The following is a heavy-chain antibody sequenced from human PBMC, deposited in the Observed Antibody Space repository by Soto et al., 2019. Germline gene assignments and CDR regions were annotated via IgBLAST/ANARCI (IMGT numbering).Heavy chain of an antibody. V-gene: IGHV3-23*04. CDR3: AVNYYDSSGYYLFDY. Sequence: VQLVESGGGVVQPGRSLRLSCAASGFTFSSYAMSWVRQAPGKGLEWVSAISGSGGSTYYADSVKGRFTISRDNSKNTLYLQMNSLRAEDTAVYYCAVNYYDSSGYYLFDYWGQGTLVTVSS. D-gene: IGHD3-22*01. CDR1: GFTFSSYA. CDR2: ISGSGGST. J-gene: IGHJ4*02.